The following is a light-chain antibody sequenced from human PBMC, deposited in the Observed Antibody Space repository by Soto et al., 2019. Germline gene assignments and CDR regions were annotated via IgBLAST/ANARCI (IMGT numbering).Light chain of an antibody. CDR1: EGIRSA. J-gene: IGKJ4*01. Sequence: AIQLTQSPSSLSASVGDRVTITCRASEGIRSALAWYQKKPGKAPRLLIFDASSLQRGVPPNFSGSGSGTDFTLTISSLQPEDFATYYCQQFNSYPLTFGGGTKVEI. CDR3: QQFNSYPLT. V-gene: IGKV1-13*02. CDR2: DAS.